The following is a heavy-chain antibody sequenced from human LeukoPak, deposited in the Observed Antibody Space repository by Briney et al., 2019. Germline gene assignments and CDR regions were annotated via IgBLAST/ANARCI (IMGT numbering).Heavy chain of an antibody. D-gene: IGHD6-13*01. CDR2: FDPEDGET. V-gene: IGHV1-24*01. Sequence: ASVKVSCKVSGYTLTELSMHWVRQAPGKGLEWMGGFDPEDGETIYAQKFQGRVTMTEDTSTDTAYMELSSLRSEDTAVYYCATAGYSSSWYWFDPWGQGTLVTVSS. CDR1: GYTLTELS. CDR3: ATAGYSSSWYWFDP. J-gene: IGHJ5*02.